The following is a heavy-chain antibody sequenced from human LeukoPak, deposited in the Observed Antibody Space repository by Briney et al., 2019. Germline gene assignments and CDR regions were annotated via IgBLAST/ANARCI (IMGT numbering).Heavy chain of an antibody. Sequence: GGSLRLSCAASGFTFSSYAMSWVRQAPGKGLEWVSAISGSGGNTYYADSMKGRFTIPRDNSKNTLYLQMNSLRAEDTAVYYCAKDQSSGWYGYSDYWGQGTLVTVSS. CDR2: ISGSGGNT. J-gene: IGHJ4*02. V-gene: IGHV3-23*01. CDR1: GFTFSSYA. CDR3: AKDQSSGWYGYSDY. D-gene: IGHD6-19*01.